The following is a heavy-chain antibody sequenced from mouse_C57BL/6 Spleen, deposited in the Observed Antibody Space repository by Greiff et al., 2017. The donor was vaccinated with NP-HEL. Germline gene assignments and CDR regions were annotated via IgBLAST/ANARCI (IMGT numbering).Heavy chain of an antibody. D-gene: IGHD4-1*01. CDR3: AREETGNWFAY. CDR1: GYSITSGYY. Sequence: VQLQQSGPGLVKPSQSLSLTCSVTGYSITSGYYWNWIRQFPGNKLEWMGYISYDGSNNYNPSLKNRISITRDTSKNQFFLKLNSVTTEDTATYYCAREETGNWFAYWGQGTLVTVSA. CDR2: ISYDGSN. J-gene: IGHJ3*01. V-gene: IGHV3-6*01.